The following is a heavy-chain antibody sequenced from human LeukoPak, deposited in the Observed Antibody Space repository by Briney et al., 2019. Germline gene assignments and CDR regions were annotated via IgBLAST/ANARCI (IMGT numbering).Heavy chain of an antibody. J-gene: IGHJ4*02. Sequence: GSLRLSCAASGFAISDYYMSWIRQAPGKGMEWVSYIDSSGTSIYYADSVKGRFTTSRDNAKNSLSLQMNSLRAEDTAVYYCATDLPVAVTTMYWGQGTLVTVSA. D-gene: IGHD4-11*01. V-gene: IGHV3-11*01. CDR2: IDSSGTSI. CDR1: GFAISDYY. CDR3: ATDLPVAVTTMY.